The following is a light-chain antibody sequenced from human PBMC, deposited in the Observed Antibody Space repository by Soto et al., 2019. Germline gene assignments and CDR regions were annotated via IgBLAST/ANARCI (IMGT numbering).Light chain of an antibody. CDR2: DTS. J-gene: IGLJ2*01. CDR1: TGAVTSSHF. Sequence: QAVVTQESSLTVSPGGTVSLTSGSSTGAVTSSHFPYWFQQKPGQAPRTLIYDTSNKHSWTPARFSGSLLGGKAALTLSGAQPEDEADYYCLLNYSGPRVFGGGTKLTVL. CDR3: LLNYSGPRV. V-gene: IGLV7-46*01.